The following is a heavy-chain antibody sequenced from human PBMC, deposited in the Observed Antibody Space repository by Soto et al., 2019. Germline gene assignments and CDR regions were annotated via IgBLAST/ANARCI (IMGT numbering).Heavy chain of an antibody. CDR2: ISGSGGST. CDR1: GFTFSSYA. V-gene: IGHV3-23*01. D-gene: IGHD6-19*01. Sequence: GGSLRLSCAASGFTFSSYAMSWVRKAPGKGLEWVSAISGSGGSTYYADSVKGRFTISRDNSKNTLYLQMNSLRAEDTAVYYCAKGIAVAGTYFQHWGQGTLVTVSS. J-gene: IGHJ1*01. CDR3: AKGIAVAGTYFQH.